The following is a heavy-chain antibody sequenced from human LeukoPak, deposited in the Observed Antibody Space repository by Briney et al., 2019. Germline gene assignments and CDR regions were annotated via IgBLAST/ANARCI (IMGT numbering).Heavy chain of an antibody. J-gene: IGHJ4*02. D-gene: IGHD2-2*01. Sequence: SVKVSCTASGGTFSSYAISWVRQAPGQGLEWMGGIIPIFGTANYAQKFQGRVTITADESTSTAYMELSSLRSEDTAVYYCARVRDIVVVPAAKRGGFFDYWGQGTLVTVSS. CDR3: ARVRDIVVVPAAKRGGFFDY. CDR2: IIPIFGTA. V-gene: IGHV1-69*13. CDR1: GGTFSSYA.